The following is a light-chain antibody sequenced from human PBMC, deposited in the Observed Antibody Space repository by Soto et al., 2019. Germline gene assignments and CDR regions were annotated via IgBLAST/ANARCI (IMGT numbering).Light chain of an antibody. V-gene: IGKV4-1*01. CDR3: QPYCLGLPLT. CDR2: WAF. J-gene: IGKJ4*01. Sequence: DIVMTQSPDSLVVSLGERATIKCKSSQSLVHRSNNKNYLTWYQQKPGQPPKLLIYWAFARESGVPDRFTGSGCGIEFTLRISRLRAEDMGTFLCQPYCLGLPLTFGWGTNVELK. CDR1: QSLVHRSNNKNY.